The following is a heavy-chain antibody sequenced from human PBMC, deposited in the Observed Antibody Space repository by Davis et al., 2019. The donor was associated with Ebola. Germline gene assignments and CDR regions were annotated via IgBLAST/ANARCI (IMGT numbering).Heavy chain of an antibody. CDR2: IYPSDSDK. CDR1: GYSFTSYW. D-gene: IGHD5-24*01. V-gene: IGHV5-51*01. CDR3: ARHVGGWRQLAGVDY. J-gene: IGHJ4*02. Sequence: GESLKISCKGSGYSFTSYWIGWVRQMPGKGLEWMGIIYPSDSDKKYGPSFQGQVTFSVDKSISTAYLQWSSLKASDTAMYYCARHVGGWRQLAGVDYWGQGTLVTVSS.